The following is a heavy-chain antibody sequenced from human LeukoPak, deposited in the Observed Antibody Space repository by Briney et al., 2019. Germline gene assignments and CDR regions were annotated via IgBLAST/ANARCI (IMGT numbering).Heavy chain of an antibody. Sequence: GASVKVSCKASGGTFSSYAISWVRQAPGQGLEWMGGIIPILGTANYAQKFQGRVTITADKSTSTAYMELSSLRSEDTAVCYCARGDILTGYYFDYWGQGTLVTVSS. CDR1: GGTFSSYA. D-gene: IGHD3-9*01. CDR3: ARGDILTGYYFDY. J-gene: IGHJ4*02. V-gene: IGHV1-69*06. CDR2: IIPILGTA.